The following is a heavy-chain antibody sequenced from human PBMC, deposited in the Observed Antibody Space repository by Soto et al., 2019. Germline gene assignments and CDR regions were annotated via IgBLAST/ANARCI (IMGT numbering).Heavy chain of an antibody. Sequence: QVQLVQSGAEVKKPGSSVKVSCKASGGTFSSYAISWVRQAPGQGLEWMGGIIPIFGTANYAQKFQGRVTITADKSTRTAYMELSSLRSEDTAVYYCARSIVVVTADAFDIWGQGTMVTVSS. D-gene: IGHD2-21*02. CDR2: IIPIFGTA. CDR3: ARSIVVVTADAFDI. V-gene: IGHV1-69*06. J-gene: IGHJ3*02. CDR1: GGTFSSYA.